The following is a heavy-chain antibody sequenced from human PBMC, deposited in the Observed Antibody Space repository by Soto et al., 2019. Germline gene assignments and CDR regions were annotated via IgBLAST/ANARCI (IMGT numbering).Heavy chain of an antibody. Sequence: PGESLKISCKGSGYSFTNYWIGWVRQMPGKGLEWMGIINPGDSDTRYSPSFQGQVTISAGKSIRTAYLQWSSLKASDTAIYYCVRSFTAGTAGDYWGQGTLVTVSS. CDR1: GYSFTNYW. CDR2: INPGDSDT. V-gene: IGHV5-51*01. CDR3: VRSFTAGTAGDY. D-gene: IGHD6-19*01. J-gene: IGHJ4*02.